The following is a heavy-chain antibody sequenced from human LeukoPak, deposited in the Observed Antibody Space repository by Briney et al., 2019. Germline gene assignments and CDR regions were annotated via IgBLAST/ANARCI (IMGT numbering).Heavy chain of an antibody. V-gene: IGHV3-64*01. CDR2: ISSNGGST. D-gene: IGHD3-10*01. J-gene: IGHJ4*02. CDR3: ARGLPYYYGSGSYFLDY. Sequence: SGGSLRLSCAASGFTFSSYAMHWVRQAPGKGLEYVSAISSNGGSTYYANSVKGRFTISRDNSKNTLYLQMGSLRPEDMAVYYCARGLPYYYGSGSYFLDYWGQGTLVTVSS. CDR1: GFTFSSYA.